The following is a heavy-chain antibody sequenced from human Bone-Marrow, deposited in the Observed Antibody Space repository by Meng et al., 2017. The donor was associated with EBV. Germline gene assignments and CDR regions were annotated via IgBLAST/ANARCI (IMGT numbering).Heavy chain of an antibody. V-gene: IGHV1-69*01. CDR1: GGPFRNYA. CDR3: ASESGRGYTPDY. J-gene: IGHJ4*02. Sequence: QVQLVQCAAEVTKPGSSVKVSRKTSGGPFRNYAVSWVRQAPGQGLEWLGGFLPTLGAPNYAQKFHGRVTITADESTSTHYMDLSSLRSDDTAVYYCASESGRGYTPDYWGQGTLVTVSS. D-gene: IGHD3-10*01. CDR2: FLPTLGAP.